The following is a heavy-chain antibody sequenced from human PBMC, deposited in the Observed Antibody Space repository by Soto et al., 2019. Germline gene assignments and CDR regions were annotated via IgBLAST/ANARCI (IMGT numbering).Heavy chain of an antibody. CDR3: ARDRYAHSGYYGENYHHY. CDR2: IYHSGST. V-gene: IGHV4-61*01. CDR1: GGAVRTDSFN. D-gene: IGHD3-22*01. Sequence: PWKTPSLTSTVSGGAVRTDSFNWSWIRQAPGKGLEWIAFIYHSGSTNYNPSLNSPLTISVDTSKNRFSLKLTSVTAADTAISYCARDRYAHSGYYGENYHHYWGQGTLVTVYS. J-gene: IGHJ4*02.